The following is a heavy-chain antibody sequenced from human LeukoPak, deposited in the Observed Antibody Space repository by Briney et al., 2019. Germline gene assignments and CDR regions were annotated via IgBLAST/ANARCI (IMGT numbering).Heavy chain of an antibody. CDR3: PRRGFDSSYFDY. CDR2: INHSGST. D-gene: IGHD3-9*01. CDR1: GGSFSGYY. V-gene: IGHV4-34*01. J-gene: IGHJ4*02. Sequence: PSETLSLTCAVYGGSFSGYYWSWIRQPPGKGLEWIGEINHSGSTNYNPSLKSRVTISVDTSKNQFSLKLSSVTAADTAVYYCPRRGFDSSYFDYWGQGTLVTVSS.